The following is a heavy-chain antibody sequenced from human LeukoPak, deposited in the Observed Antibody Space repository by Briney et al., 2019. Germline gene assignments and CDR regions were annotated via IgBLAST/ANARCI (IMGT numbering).Heavy chain of an antibody. V-gene: IGHV4-59*12. D-gene: IGHD3-22*01. CDR2: IYYSGST. Sequence: SETLSLTCTVSGGSTSSYYWSWIRQPPGKGLEWIGYIYYSGSTNYNPSLKSRVTISVDTSKNQFSLKLSSVTAADTAVYYCARENYYYDSSGYYFDFWGQGTLVTVSS. CDR3: ARENYYYDSSGYYFDF. J-gene: IGHJ4*02. CDR1: GGSTSSYY.